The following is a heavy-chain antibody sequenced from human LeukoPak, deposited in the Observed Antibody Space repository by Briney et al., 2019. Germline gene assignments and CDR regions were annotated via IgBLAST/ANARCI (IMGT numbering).Heavy chain of an antibody. CDR3: AVSLMDYSNYYFDY. CDR2: ISSSSSTI. Sequence: GGSLKPSWAPSGSTFDVYATHWVRQLQGKGRGWVSYISSSSSTIYYADSVKGRFTISRDNAKNSLYLQMNSLRAEDTAVYYCAVSLMDYSNYYFDYWGQGTLVTVSS. D-gene: IGHD4-11*01. CDR1: GSTFDVYA. V-gene: IGHV3-48*01. J-gene: IGHJ4*02.